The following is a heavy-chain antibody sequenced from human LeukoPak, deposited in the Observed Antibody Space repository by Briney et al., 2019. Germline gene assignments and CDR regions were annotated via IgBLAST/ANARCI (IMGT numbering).Heavy chain of an antibody. CDR3: ARDHEQQPLYYFDY. D-gene: IGHD6-13*01. V-gene: IGHV3-33*01. J-gene: IGHJ4*02. CDR2: IWYDGSNK. CDR1: GFTFSSYG. Sequence: GGSLRLSCAASGFTFSSYGMHWVRQAPGKGLEWVAVIWYDGSNKYYADSVKGRFTISRDNSKNTLYLQMNSLRAEDTAVYYCARDHEQQPLYYFDYWGQGTLVTVSS.